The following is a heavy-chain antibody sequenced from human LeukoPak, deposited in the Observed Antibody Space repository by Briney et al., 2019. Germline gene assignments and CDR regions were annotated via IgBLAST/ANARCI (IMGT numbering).Heavy chain of an antibody. CDR3: ARSRNAAAAFDI. J-gene: IGHJ3*02. Sequence: ASEKVSCKASGYTFTGYYMHWVRQAPGQGLEWMGWINPNSGGTNYAQKFQGRVTMTRDTSISTAYMELSRLRSDDTAVYYCARSRNAAAAFDIWGQGTMVTVSS. CDR2: INPNSGGT. CDR1: GYTFTGYY. V-gene: IGHV1-2*02. D-gene: IGHD6-13*01.